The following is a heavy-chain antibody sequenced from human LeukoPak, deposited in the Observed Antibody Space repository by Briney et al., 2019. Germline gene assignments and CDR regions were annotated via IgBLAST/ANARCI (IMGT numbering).Heavy chain of an antibody. Sequence: PGGSLRLSCAASGFTFNNFWMNWVRQAPGKGLEWVANIKKDGSEKYYVDSVKGRFTISRDNSKNTLYLQMNSLRAEDTAVYYCARELMRRGSWYVPWFDPWGQGTLVTVSS. V-gene: IGHV3-7*01. D-gene: IGHD6-13*01. CDR1: GFTFNNFW. J-gene: IGHJ5*02. CDR3: ARELMRRGSWYVPWFDP. CDR2: IKKDGSEK.